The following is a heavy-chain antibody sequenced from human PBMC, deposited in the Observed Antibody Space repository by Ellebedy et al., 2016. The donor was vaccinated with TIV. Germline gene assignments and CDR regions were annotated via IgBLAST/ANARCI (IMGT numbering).Heavy chain of an antibody. CDR3: ARRERGGWHENY. V-gene: IGHV4-30-4*08. D-gene: IGHD6-19*01. CDR2: IYYSGST. CDR1: GGSISSSSYY. J-gene: IGHJ4*02. Sequence: MPSETLSLTCTVSGGSISSSSYYWGWIRQPPGKGLEWIGYIYYSGSTYYNPSLKSRVTISVDTSKNQFSLKLSSVTAADTAVYYCARRERGGWHENYWGQGTLVTVSS.